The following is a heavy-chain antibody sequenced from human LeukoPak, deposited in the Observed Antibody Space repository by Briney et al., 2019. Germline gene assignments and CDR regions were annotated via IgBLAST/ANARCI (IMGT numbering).Heavy chain of an antibody. CDR2: IYPGDSDT. J-gene: IGHJ6*02. V-gene: IGHV5-51*01. CDR1: GYSFTSYW. D-gene: IGHD3-22*01. Sequence: GESLKISCKGSGYSFTSYWIGWVRQMPGKGLEWMGIIYPGDSDTRYSPSFQGQVTISADKSISTACLQWSSLKASDTAMYYCASPDPYYDSSGYGYYGMDVWGQGTTVTVSS. CDR3: ASPDPYYDSSGYGYYGMDV.